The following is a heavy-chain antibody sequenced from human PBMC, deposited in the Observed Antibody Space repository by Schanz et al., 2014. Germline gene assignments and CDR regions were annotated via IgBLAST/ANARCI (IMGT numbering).Heavy chain of an antibody. CDR1: GFNFSFYG. CDR2: ISYDGGIE. V-gene: IGHV3-30*18. Sequence: VQLVESGGGLVQPGRSLRLSCAASGFNFSFYGMHWVRQAPGKGLEWVALISYDGGIESYAGSVKGRFTISRDNSKNTLYLQMNSLRAEDTAVYYCAKELPLYGDYEDWGQGTLVTVSS. J-gene: IGHJ4*02. CDR3: AKELPLYGDYED. D-gene: IGHD4-17*01.